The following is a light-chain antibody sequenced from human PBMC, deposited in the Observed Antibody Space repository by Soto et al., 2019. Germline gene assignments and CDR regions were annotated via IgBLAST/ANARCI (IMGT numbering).Light chain of an antibody. Sequence: EIVMTQSPATLSVSPGETATLSCSASQSVSSKLAWFQQKPGQAPSLLIYGVSTRATGVTVRFSGSGSGTEYTLTVHSLPSEDLAVYYCQQYGSSPRTFGPGTKVDIK. CDR2: GVS. CDR1: QSVSSK. CDR3: QQYGSSPRT. V-gene: IGKV3-15*01. J-gene: IGKJ1*01.